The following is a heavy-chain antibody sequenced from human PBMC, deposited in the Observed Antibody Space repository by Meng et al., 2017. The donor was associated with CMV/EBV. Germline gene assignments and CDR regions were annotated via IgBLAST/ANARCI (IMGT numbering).Heavy chain of an antibody. CDR2: IYYSGST. Sequence: GSLRLSCTVSGGSISSSSYYWGWIRQPPGKGLEWIGSIYYSGSTYYNPSLKSRVTISVDTSKNQFSLKLSSVTAADTAVYYCVRRPAYYYYGMDVWGQGTTVTVSS. J-gene: IGHJ6*02. CDR3: VRRPAYYYYGMDV. CDR1: GGSISSSSYY. D-gene: IGHD2-2*01. V-gene: IGHV4-39*01.